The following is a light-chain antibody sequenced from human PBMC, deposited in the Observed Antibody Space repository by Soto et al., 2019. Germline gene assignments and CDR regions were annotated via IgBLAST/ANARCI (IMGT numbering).Light chain of an antibody. CDR3: QQFHSYPWT. Sequence: AVQLTQSPSSLSASVGDRVTITCRASQGISSALAWYHQKPGKAPKLLIFDASTLKGGVPSRFSGSGSGTDVILTISSLQPEDFATYYCQQFHSYPWTFGQGTKVEI. J-gene: IGKJ1*01. CDR1: QGISSA. V-gene: IGKV1-13*02. CDR2: DAS.